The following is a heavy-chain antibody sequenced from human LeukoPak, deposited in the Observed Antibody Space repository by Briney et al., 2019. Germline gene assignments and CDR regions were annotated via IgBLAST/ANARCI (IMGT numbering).Heavy chain of an antibody. V-gene: IGHV3-74*01. D-gene: IGHD5-24*01. J-gene: IGHJ4*02. CDR3: VRASRTVYNTFDS. CDR1: KFTFSNHW. CDR2: VSPDGSTT. Sequence: GGSLRLSCAASKFTFSNHWMHWVRQAPGRGLEWVSRVSPDGSTTLYADSVRGRFTISRDNAKNTLYLQMNSLRAEDTAVYHCVRASRTVYNTFDSWGQGALVTVSS.